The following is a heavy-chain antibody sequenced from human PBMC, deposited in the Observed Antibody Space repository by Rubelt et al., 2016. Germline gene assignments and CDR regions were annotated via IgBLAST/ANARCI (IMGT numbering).Heavy chain of an antibody. V-gene: IGHV1-3*01. D-gene: IGHD1-1*01. CDR2: INAGNGNT. CDR3: ARGQLALYAFDI. J-gene: IGHJ3*02. CDR1: GYTFTSYA. Sequence: QVQLVQSGAEVKKPGASVKVSCKASGYTFTSYAMHWVRQAPGQRLEWMGWINAGNGNTKYAQKLQGRVTMTTDTSTSTAYMELRSLRSDDTAVYYCARGQLALYAFDIWGQGTMVTVSS.